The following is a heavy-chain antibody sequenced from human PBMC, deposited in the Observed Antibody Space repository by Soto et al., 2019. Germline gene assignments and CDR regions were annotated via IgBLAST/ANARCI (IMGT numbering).Heavy chain of an antibody. CDR3: ARLDIVVVPAAMGGGWFDP. D-gene: IGHD2-2*03. V-gene: IGHV1-8*01. Sequence: QVQLVQSGAEVKKPGASVKVSCKASGYTFTSYDINWVRQATGQGLEWMGWMNPNSGNTGYAQKFQGRVNMTRNTSISTAYMELSSLRSEDTAVYYCARLDIVVVPAAMGGGWFDPWGQGTLVTVSS. CDR1: GYTFTSYD. CDR2: MNPNSGNT. J-gene: IGHJ5*02.